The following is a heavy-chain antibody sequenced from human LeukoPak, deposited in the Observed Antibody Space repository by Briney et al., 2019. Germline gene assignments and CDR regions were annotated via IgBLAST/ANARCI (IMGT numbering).Heavy chain of an antibody. D-gene: IGHD3-10*01. CDR3: ASRGSGSPRAFDI. V-gene: IGHV4-39*07. CDR2: IYYGGGT. J-gene: IGHJ3*02. Sequence: SETLSLTCTVSGASFSSSTYYWGWIRQPPGKGLEWIGSIYYGGGTYYNPSLKSRVTMSVDTSQKQFSLKLSSVTAADTAVYYCASRGSGSPRAFDIWGQGTMVTVSS. CDR1: GASFSSSTYY.